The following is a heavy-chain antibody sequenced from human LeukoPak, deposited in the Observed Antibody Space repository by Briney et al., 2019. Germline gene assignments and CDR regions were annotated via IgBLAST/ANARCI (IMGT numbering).Heavy chain of an antibody. CDR3: ARDKQNTWDPKRGAFDI. V-gene: IGHV1-18*01. CDR1: GYTFTSYD. J-gene: IGHJ3*02. Sequence: ASVKVSCKTSGYTFTSYDISWVRQAPGQGLEWMGWISAYNGNTNYAQKLQGRVTMTTDSSTSTAYMELRSLGSDDTAVYYCARDKQNTWDPKRGAFDIWGQGTMVTVSS. CDR2: ISAYNGNT. D-gene: IGHD1-26*01.